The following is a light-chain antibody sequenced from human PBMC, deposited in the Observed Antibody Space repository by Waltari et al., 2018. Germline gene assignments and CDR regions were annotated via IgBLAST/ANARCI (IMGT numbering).Light chain of an antibody. CDR2: DVS. Sequence: SYVLTQPPSVSVAPGQTATITCGGNNIGSKSVHRYQQKSGQAPVLVVYDVSDRPSGIPERFSGSNSGNTATLTISRVEAGDEADYYCQVLDTSSDVVVFGGGTKLTVL. V-gene: IGLV3-21*02. CDR3: QVLDTSSDVVV. J-gene: IGLJ2*01. CDR1: NIGSKS.